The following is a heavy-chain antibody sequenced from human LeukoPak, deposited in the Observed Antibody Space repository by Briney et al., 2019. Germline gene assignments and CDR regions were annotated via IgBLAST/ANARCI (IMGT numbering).Heavy chain of an antibody. CDR1: GGSISSYY. J-gene: IGHJ4*02. CDR3: ARAAGITGTTAGDDH. V-gene: IGHV4-59*08. CDR2: IYYSGST. D-gene: IGHD1-7*01. Sequence: SGTLSLTCTVSGGSISSYYWSWIRQPPGKGLEWIGYIYYSGSTYYNPSLKSRVTISVDTSKNQFSLKLSSVTAADTAVYYCARAAGITGTTAGDDHWGQGTLVTVSS.